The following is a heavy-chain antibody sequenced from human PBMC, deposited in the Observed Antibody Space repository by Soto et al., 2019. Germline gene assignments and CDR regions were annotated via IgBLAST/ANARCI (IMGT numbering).Heavy chain of an antibody. V-gene: IGHV1-18*01. CDR2: ISAYNGNT. CDR1: GYTFTSYG. D-gene: IGHD2-8*01. J-gene: IGHJ6*02. CDR3: ARGGKYCPNCVCSFYGMDV. Sequence: QVQLVQSGAEVKKPGASVKVSCKASGYTFTSYGISWVRQAPGQGLERMGWISAYNGNTNYAQKFQSRVTMTNDTSTSTNCMELRNLISDDPAVYYCARGGKYCPNCVCSFYGMDVWGQGTTVTVSS.